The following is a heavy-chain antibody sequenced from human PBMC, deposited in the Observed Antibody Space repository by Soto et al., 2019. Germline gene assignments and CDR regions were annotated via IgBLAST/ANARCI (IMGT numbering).Heavy chain of an antibody. J-gene: IGHJ4*02. V-gene: IGHV3-23*01. D-gene: IGHD6-6*01. Sequence: GGSLRLSCAASGFTFSSYAMNWVRQAPGKGLEWVSAIGGTGGVSAIGGIGGSTYFADSVKGRFTISRDNSKNTLYLQMNRLRAEDTAVYYCAKGGGIAGRDGLFDYWGQGTLVTVSS. CDR2: IGGIGGST. CDR1: GFTFSSYA. CDR3: AKGGGIAGRDGLFDY.